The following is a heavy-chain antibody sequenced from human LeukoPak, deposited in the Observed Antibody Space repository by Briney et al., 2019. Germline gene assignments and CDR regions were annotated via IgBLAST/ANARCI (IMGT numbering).Heavy chain of an antibody. CDR3: AMVGMSGFYYYYYYMDV. Sequence: GSLRLSCAASGFSFSSYAMSWVRQAPGKGLEWVSTIGGSGSVTYYADSVKGRFTISRDNSKNTLYLQMNSLRAEDTAVYYCAMVGMSGFYYYYYYMDVWGKGTTVTISS. J-gene: IGHJ6*03. CDR2: IGGSGSVT. CDR1: GFSFSSYA. D-gene: IGHD3-10*01. V-gene: IGHV3-23*01.